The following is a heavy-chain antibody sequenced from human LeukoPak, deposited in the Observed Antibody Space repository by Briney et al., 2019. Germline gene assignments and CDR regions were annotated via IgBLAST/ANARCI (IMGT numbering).Heavy chain of an antibody. D-gene: IGHD2-2*02. Sequence: PGGSLRLSCAASGFTFNRYGMHWVRQAPGKGLEWVSAIIGSGGSTYYADSVKGRFTISRDNSKNTLYLQMDSLRAEDTAVYYCAKDQCTSTSCYKGDYWGQGTLVTVSS. CDR2: IIGSGGST. J-gene: IGHJ4*02. CDR1: GFTFNRYG. CDR3: AKDQCTSTSCYKGDY. V-gene: IGHV3-23*01.